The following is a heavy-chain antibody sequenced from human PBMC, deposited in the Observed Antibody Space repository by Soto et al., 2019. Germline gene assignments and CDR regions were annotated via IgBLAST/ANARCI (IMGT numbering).Heavy chain of an antibody. CDR1: GGSISSGDYY. D-gene: IGHD3-3*01. CDR3: ARGPYDFWYYFDY. J-gene: IGHJ4*02. CDR2: IYYSGST. Sequence: SETLSLTCTVSGGSISSGDYYWSWIRQPPGKGLEWIGYIYYSGSTYYNPSLKSRVTISVDTSKNQFSLKLSSVTAADTAVYYCARGPYDFWYYFDYWGQGTLVTVSS. V-gene: IGHV4-30-4*01.